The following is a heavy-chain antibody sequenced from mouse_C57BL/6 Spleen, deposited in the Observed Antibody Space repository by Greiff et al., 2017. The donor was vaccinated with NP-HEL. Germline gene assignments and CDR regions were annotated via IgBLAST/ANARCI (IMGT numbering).Heavy chain of an antibody. CDR1: GFNIKDDY. V-gene: IGHV14-4*01. D-gene: IGHD1-1*01. Sequence: EVQLQQSGAELVRPGASVKLSCTASGFNIKDDYMHWVKQRPEQGLEWIGWIDPENGDTEYASKFQGKATITADTSSNTAYLQLSSLTSEDTAVYYCTTRGGYYYGSSYPFAYWGQGTLVTVSA. CDR3: TTRGGYYYGSSYPFAY. J-gene: IGHJ3*01. CDR2: IDPENGDT.